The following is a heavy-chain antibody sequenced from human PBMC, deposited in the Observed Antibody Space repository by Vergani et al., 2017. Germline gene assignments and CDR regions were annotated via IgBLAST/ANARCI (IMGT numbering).Heavy chain of an antibody. CDR3: ARAHPSTVTTWTTNYYYYGMDV. CDR2: IIPIFGTA. D-gene: IGHD4-17*01. V-gene: IGHV1-69*13. CDR1: GYTFTSYG. J-gene: IGHJ6*02. Sequence: QVQLVQSGAEVKKPGASVKVSCKASGYTFTSYGISWVRQAPGQGLEWMGRIIPIFGTANYAQKFQGRVTITADESTSTAYMELSSLRSEDTAVYYCARAHPSTVTTWTTNYYYYGMDVWGQGTTVTVSS.